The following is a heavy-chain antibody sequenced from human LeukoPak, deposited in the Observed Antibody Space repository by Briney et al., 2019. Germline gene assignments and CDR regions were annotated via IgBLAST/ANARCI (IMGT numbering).Heavy chain of an antibody. Sequence: GGSLRLSCTASGFIVSTYAMNWVRQAPGKGLEWVSGISVSGDNTYYADSVKGRFTISRDNSRNTLYLQMNSLRAEDTAVYYCATAGRLSYYFDYWGQGTLVTVSS. V-gene: IGHV3-23*01. CDR1: GFIVSTYA. CDR3: ATAGRLSYYFDY. CDR2: ISVSGDNT. J-gene: IGHJ4*02. D-gene: IGHD6-6*01.